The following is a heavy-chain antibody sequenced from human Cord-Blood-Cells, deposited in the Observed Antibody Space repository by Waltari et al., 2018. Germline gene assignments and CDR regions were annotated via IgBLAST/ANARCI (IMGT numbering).Heavy chain of an antibody. V-gene: IGHV1-69*09. J-gene: IGHJ4*02. CDR1: GGTFSSYA. Sequence: QVQLVQSGAEVKKPGSSVKVSCKASGGTFSSYAIRWVRQATGQGLEWMGRISPILGRANYAQKFQGRVTITADKSTSTAYMELSSLRSEDTAVYYCARATTVTTGYVYWGQGTLVTVSS. CDR2: ISPILGRA. CDR3: ARATTVTTGYVY. D-gene: IGHD4-17*01.